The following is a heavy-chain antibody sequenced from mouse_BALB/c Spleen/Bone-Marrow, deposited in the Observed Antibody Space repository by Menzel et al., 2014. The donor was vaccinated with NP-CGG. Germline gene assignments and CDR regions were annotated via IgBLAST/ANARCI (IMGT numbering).Heavy chain of an antibody. CDR2: ILPGSGTT. CDR1: GYTFSTYW. Sequence: QVQLQQPGAELMKPGASVKISCKATGYTFSTYWIEWVKQRPGHGLEWVGEILPGSGTTNYNEKFKGKATFTADTSSNTAYRQLSSLTSEDSAVYYCARLITTGGFAYWGQGTLVTVSA. CDR3: ARLITTGGFAY. D-gene: IGHD2-4*01. J-gene: IGHJ3*01. V-gene: IGHV1-9*01.